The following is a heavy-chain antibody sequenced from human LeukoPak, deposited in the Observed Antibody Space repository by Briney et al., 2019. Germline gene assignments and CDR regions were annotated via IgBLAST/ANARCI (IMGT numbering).Heavy chain of an antibody. Sequence: SETLSLTCTVSGGSISSGDYYWSWIRQPPGKGLEWIGYIYYSGSTYYNPSLKSRVTISVDTSKNQFSLKLSSVTAADTAVYYCARDVDTAMVRYFDYWGQGTLVTVSS. D-gene: IGHD5-18*01. CDR3: ARDVDTAMVRYFDY. CDR1: GGSISSGDYY. CDR2: IYYSGST. V-gene: IGHV4-30-4*08. J-gene: IGHJ4*02.